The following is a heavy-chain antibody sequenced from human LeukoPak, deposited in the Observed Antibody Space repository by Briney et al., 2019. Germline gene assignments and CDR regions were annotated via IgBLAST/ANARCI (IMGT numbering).Heavy chain of an antibody. V-gene: IGHV3-7*03. J-gene: IGHJ4*02. D-gene: IGHD3-10*01. Sequence: PGGSLRLSCAASAFTFRTYWMSWVRQAPGKGLEWVAMIKQVGSGKYYVDSVKGLFTISRDNAKNSLYLQMNSLRAEDTALYYWARGGWLRFGELLLDYWGQGTLVTVSS. CDR1: AFTFRTYW. CDR3: ARGGWLRFGELLLDY. CDR2: IKQVGSGK.